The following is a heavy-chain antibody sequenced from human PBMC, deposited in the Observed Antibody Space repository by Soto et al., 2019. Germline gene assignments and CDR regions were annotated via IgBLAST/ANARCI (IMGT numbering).Heavy chain of an antibody. J-gene: IGHJ6*02. CDR3: ARETGTTRKYYYYGMDV. V-gene: IGHV3-33*01. Sequence: PGGSLRLSCAASGFTFSSYGMHWVRQAPGKGLEWVAVIWYDGSNKYYADSVKGRFTISRDNSKNTLYLQMNSLRAEDTAVYYCARETGTTRKYYYYGMDVWGQGTTVTVSS. D-gene: IGHD1-7*01. CDR1: GFTFSSYG. CDR2: IWYDGSNK.